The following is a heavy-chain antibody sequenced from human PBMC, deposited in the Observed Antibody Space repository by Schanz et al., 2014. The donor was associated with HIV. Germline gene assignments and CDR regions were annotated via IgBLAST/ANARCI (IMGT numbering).Heavy chain of an antibody. CDR2: ISGSSIT. V-gene: IGHV3-23*01. CDR3: AKDAGGAMDV. D-gene: IGHD3-16*01. J-gene: IGHJ6*02. Sequence: EVQLLESGGGLVQPGGSLRLSCAASGFTFSSYAMSWVRQAPGKGLEWVSAISGSSITYSADSVKGRFTISRDNSKNTLYLQMNSLRPEDTAVYYCAKDAGGAMDVWGQGTTVTVSS. CDR1: GFTFSSYA.